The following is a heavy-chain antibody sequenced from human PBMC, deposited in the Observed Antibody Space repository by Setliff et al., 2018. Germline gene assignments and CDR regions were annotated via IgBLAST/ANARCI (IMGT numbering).Heavy chain of an antibody. CDR2: ISPYIGVT. V-gene: IGHV1-18*01. CDR3: AISSLSICSGGSCPNAFDI. CDR1: GYILSSYG. Sequence: ASVKVSCKGSGYILSSYGISWVRQAPGQGLEWMGWISPYIGVTNYAQRFQGRVTMTTDTSTSAAYMELRSLRSDDTAVYYCAISSLSICSGGSCPNAFDIWGQGTMVTVSS. D-gene: IGHD2-15*01. J-gene: IGHJ3*02.